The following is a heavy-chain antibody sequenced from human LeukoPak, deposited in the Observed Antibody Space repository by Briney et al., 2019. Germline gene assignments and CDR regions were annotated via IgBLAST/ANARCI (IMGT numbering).Heavy chain of an antibody. D-gene: IGHD2-8*02. V-gene: IGHV3-48*02. Sequence: GGSLRLSCAASGFTFSSYSMNWVRQAPGKGLEWISYVSYSSSTIYYADSVKGRFTISRDNAKNSLYLQMNSLRDEDTAVYYCARPTNWWGYFDYWGQGTLVTVSS. CDR1: GFTFSSYS. J-gene: IGHJ4*02. CDR3: ARPTNWWGYFDY. CDR2: VSYSSSTI.